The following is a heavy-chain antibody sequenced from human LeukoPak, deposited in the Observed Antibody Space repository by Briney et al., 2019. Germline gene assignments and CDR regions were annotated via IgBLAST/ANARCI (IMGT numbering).Heavy chain of an antibody. CDR3: AADDKMSYYYYGMDV. Sequence: SGGSLRLSCAASGFPFSSHWLSWFRQSPGKGLEWVANIKQDGSEKYYVDSVKGRFTISRDNAKNSLYLQMNSLRSEDTAVYYCAADDKMSYYYYGMDVWGQGTTVTVSS. J-gene: IGHJ6*02. CDR1: GFPFSSHW. V-gene: IGHV3-7*03. CDR2: IKQDGSEK. D-gene: IGHD3-22*01.